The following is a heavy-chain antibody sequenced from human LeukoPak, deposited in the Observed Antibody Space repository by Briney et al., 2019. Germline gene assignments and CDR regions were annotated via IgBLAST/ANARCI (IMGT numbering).Heavy chain of an antibody. CDR3: VRRSPGPGTSYFDY. J-gene: IGHJ4*02. D-gene: IGHD6-13*01. CDR2: IWSDGSNK. V-gene: IGHV3-33*01. Sequence: GGSLRLSCAASGFTFSSSGMHWVRQAPGKGLEWAAVIWSDGSNKYYADSVKGRFTISRDNSKNTLYLQMNSLRVEDTAVYFCVRRSPGPGTSYFDYWGQGTLVTVSS. CDR1: GFTFSSSG.